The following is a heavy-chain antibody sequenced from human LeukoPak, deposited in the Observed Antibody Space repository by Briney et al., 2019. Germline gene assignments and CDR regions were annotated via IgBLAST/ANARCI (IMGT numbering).Heavy chain of an antibody. CDR2: INSDGSGT. CDR1: GFTFSSYE. D-gene: IGHD6-13*01. V-gene: IGHV3-74*01. J-gene: IGHJ4*02. CDR3: TRVFAGDEYSSSGY. Sequence: GGSLRLSCAASGFTFSSYEMNWVRQAPGKGLVWVSRINSDGSGTTYADSVKGRFTVSRDNAKNTLYLQMNSLRVEDTAMYYCTRVFAGDEYSSSGYWGQGTLVTVSS.